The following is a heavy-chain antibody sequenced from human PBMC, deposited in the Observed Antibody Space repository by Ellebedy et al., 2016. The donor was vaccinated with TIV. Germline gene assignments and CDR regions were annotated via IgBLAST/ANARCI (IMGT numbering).Heavy chain of an antibody. CDR1: GFNFRSYW. V-gene: IGHV3-7*01. CDR2: IRQEGDEI. J-gene: IGHJ5*02. D-gene: IGHD4-17*01. CDR3: ARRASYGDYAVQVNPWFDP. Sequence: GGSLRLSCAASGFNFRSYWMTWVRQAPGKGLEWVAKIRQEGDEIYYVESVKGRFTISRDNAKNSLFLQMNSLRVEDTAVYYYARRASYGDYAVQVNPWFDPWGQGTLVTVSS.